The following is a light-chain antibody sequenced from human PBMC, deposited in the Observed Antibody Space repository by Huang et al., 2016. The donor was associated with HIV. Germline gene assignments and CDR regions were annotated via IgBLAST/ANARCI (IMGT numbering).Light chain of an antibody. J-gene: IGKJ3*01. CDR1: QDISSS. CDR3: QHLSTYLFP. V-gene: IGKV1-9*01. CDR2: AAS. Sequence: IQLTQSPSSLSASVGDRVTITCRASQDISSSLAWYQQKPGKAPKLLIYAASTWRRGVPSRFSGSGSGTDFTLSISSLQPEDFATYYCQHLSTYLFPVGPGTKVDIK.